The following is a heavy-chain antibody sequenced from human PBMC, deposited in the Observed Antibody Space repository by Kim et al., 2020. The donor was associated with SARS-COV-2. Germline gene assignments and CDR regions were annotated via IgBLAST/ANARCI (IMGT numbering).Heavy chain of an antibody. D-gene: IGHD3-10*01. J-gene: IGHJ6*02. CDR2: IQYPGST. CDR1: GGSISRGSYY. V-gene: IGHV4-31*03. Sequence: SETLSLTCTVSGGSISRGSYYWTWIRQDPGKGLEWIGYIQYPGSTFYNPSLKTRLSISADTSKNQLSLRLSSVTAADTAVYYCARVGNYYGSGSYTDYYYGMDVWGQGTTVTVSS. CDR3: ARVGNYYGSGSYTDYYYGMDV.